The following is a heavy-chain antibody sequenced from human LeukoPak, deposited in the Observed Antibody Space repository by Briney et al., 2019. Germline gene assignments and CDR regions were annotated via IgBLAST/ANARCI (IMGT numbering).Heavy chain of an antibody. CDR1: GFTFSSYA. Sequence: GGSLRLSCAVSGFTFSSYAMHWVRQAPGKGLEWVAVISHDGSTKYYADSVKGRFTIPRDNSKNTLYLQVNSLRAEDTAVYYCARIPTRETLIDYWGQGTLVTVSS. D-gene: IGHD3-10*01. V-gene: IGHV3-30-3*01. J-gene: IGHJ4*02. CDR2: ISHDGSTK. CDR3: ARIPTRETLIDY.